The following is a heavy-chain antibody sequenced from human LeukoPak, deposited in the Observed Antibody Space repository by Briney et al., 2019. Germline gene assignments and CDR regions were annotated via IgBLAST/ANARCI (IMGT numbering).Heavy chain of an antibody. CDR1: GGSISSSSYY. J-gene: IGHJ4*02. CDR3: ARSEERRPGAYYYDSSGLFDY. V-gene: IGHV4-39*07. D-gene: IGHD3-22*01. CDR2: IYYSGST. Sequence: SETLSLTCTVSGGSISSSSYYWGWIRQPPGKGLEWIGSIYYSGSTYYNPSLKSRVTISVDTSKNQFSLKLSSVTAADTAVYYCARSEERRPGAYYYDSSGLFDYWGQGTLVTVSS.